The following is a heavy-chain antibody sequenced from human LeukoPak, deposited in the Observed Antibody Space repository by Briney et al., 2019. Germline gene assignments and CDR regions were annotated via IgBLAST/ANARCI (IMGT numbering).Heavy chain of an antibody. V-gene: IGHV4-34*01. D-gene: IGHD3-10*01. CDR1: GGSFSGYY. Sequence: PSETLSLTCAVYGGSFSGYYWSWIRQPPGTGLEWIGEISHSGSTNYNPSLKSRVTISVDTSKNQFSLKLSSVTAADTAVYYCARERGDYYGSGSYYKAYYYGMDVWGQGTTVTVSS. CDR2: ISHSGST. J-gene: IGHJ6*02. CDR3: ARERGDYYGSGSYYKAYYYGMDV.